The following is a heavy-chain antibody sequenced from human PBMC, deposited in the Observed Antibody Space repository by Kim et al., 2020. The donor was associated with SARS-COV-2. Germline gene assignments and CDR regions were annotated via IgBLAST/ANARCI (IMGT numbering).Heavy chain of an antibody. V-gene: IGHV3-43*01. CDR1: GFTFDDYT. CDR3: AKGGTTYCSSTSCLYYGMDV. Sequence: GGSLRLSCAASGFTFDDYTMHWVRQAPGKGLEWVSLISWDGGSTYYADSVKGRFTISRDNSKNSLYLQMNSLRTEDTALYYCAKGGTTYCSSTSCLYYGMDVWGQGTTVTVSS. J-gene: IGHJ6*02. D-gene: IGHD2-2*01. CDR2: ISWDGGST.